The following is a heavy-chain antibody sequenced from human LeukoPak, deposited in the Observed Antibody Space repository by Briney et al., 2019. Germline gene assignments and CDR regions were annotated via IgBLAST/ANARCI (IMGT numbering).Heavy chain of an antibody. D-gene: IGHD5-12*01. J-gene: IGHJ4*02. V-gene: IGHV3-23*01. CDR2: ISGSGGST. CDR1: GFTFSSYA. Sequence: PGASLRLSCAASGFTFSSYAMSWVRQAPGKGLEWVSAISGSGGSTYYADSVKGRFTISRDNSKNTLYPQMNSLRAEDTAVYYCAKDPRWLRLAYFDYWGQGTLVTVSS. CDR3: AKDPRWLRLAYFDY.